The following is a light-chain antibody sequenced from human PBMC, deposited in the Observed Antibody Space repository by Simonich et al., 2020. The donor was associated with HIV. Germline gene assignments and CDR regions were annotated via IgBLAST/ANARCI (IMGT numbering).Light chain of an antibody. CDR2: GAS. V-gene: IGKV3-15*01. J-gene: IGKJ4*01. Sequence: EILMTQSPATLSVSPGKRATLSCRASQNFSRNLAWYQQKPGQAPRLLMHGASTRASGIQARFSGSGSGTEFTLTISRLQSEDFAVYHCQQYTNWPLTFGGGTKVEIK. CDR3: QQYTNWPLT. CDR1: QNFSRN.